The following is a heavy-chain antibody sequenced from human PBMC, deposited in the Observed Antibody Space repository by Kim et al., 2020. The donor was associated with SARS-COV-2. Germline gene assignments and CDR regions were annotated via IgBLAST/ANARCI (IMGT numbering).Heavy chain of an antibody. D-gene: IGHD1-26*01. CDR3: ATLAGGGRSRYFNS. CDR2: IYSGSLT. CDR1: GFTVNNNY. Sequence: GGSLRLSCVASGFTVNNNYMSWVRQAAGKGLEWVSVIYSGSLTYYAASVKGRFTISRDNSKNTLYLLMNSLRADDTAMYYCATLAGGGRSRYFNSWGQGTLVTVSS. J-gene: IGHJ4*02. V-gene: IGHV3-53*01.